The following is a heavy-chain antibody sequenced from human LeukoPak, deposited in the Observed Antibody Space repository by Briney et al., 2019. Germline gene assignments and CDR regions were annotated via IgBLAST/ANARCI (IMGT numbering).Heavy chain of an antibody. D-gene: IGHD3-3*01. J-gene: IGHJ6*03. V-gene: IGHV4-59*08. CDR1: VGSIISYY. CDR3: ARHVRQYDTWSDQTVDYYYMDV. Sequence: SSETLSLTCTVSVGSIISYYWSWIRQPPGKGLEWIGYIYYSGSTNYNPSLKSRVTISVDTSKNQFSLKLSSVAAAYTAVYYCARHVRQYDTWSDQTVDYYYMDVWGKGTTVTVSS. CDR2: IYYSGST.